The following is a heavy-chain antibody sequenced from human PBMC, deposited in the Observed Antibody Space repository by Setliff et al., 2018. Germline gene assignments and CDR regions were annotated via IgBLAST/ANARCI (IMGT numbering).Heavy chain of an antibody. CDR3: ARATAGLATIIYFDS. J-gene: IGHJ4*02. CDR2: VHSSGDT. Sequence: SETLSLTCNVSGPSISSGFYYWSWIRQPAGKGLEWIGRVHSSGDTKYNPSVKTRVTMSVDTSKNQFSLKLSSATAADTAVYYCARATAGLATIIYFDSWGQRTLVTVSS. D-gene: IGHD6-13*01. CDR1: GPSISSGFYY. V-gene: IGHV4-61*02.